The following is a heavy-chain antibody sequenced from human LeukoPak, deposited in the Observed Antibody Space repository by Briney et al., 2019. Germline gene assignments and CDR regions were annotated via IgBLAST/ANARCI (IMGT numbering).Heavy chain of an antibody. D-gene: IGHD2-15*01. Sequence: GGSLSLSGAASGFTFSSYSMNWVRQAPGKGLDWVSSISSSSSYIYYADSAKGRFTISRDNAKNSLYLQMNSLRAEDTAVYYCARVRGNYGMDVWGQGTTVTVSS. V-gene: IGHV3-21*01. CDR1: GFTFSSYS. J-gene: IGHJ6*02. CDR2: ISSSSSYI. CDR3: ARVRGNYGMDV.